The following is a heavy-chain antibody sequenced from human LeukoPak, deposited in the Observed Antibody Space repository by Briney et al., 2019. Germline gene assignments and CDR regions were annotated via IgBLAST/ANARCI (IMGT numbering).Heavy chain of an antibody. CDR3: ARANVSSGYLFDI. D-gene: IGHD3-22*01. J-gene: IGHJ3*02. CDR1: GGSLSNYG. Sequence: SVKVSCKASGGSLSNYGINWVRQATGQGLEWMGRIIPILGIANYAQKFQGRVTIIADKSTGTTYMDLSSLRSEDTAVYYCARANVSSGYLFDIWGQGTMVTVSS. CDR2: IIPILGIA. V-gene: IGHV1-69*04.